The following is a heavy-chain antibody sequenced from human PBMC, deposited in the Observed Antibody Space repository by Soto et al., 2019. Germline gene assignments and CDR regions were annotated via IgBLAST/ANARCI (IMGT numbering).Heavy chain of an antibody. Sequence: HPGGSLRLSCAASGFTFSSYSMNWVRQAPGKGLEWVSYISSSSSTIYYADSVKGRFTISRDNAKNSLYLQMNSLRDEDTAVYYCTTFYGDYNIDPDSWGQGTLVTVSS. J-gene: IGHJ4*02. CDR3: TTFYGDYNIDPDS. CDR2: ISSSSSTI. CDR1: GFTFSSYS. V-gene: IGHV3-48*02. D-gene: IGHD4-17*01.